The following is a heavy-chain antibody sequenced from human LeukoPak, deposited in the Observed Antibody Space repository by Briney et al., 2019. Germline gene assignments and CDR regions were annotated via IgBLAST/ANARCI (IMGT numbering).Heavy chain of an antibody. V-gene: IGHV4-30-4*08. CDR1: GGSISSGDYY. D-gene: IGHD1-26*01. Sequence: SQTLSLTCTVSGGSISSGDYYWSWIRQPPGKGLEWIGYIYYSGSTYYNPSLKSRVTISVDTSKNQFSLKLSSVTAADTAVYYCARDMHGRGGSRLDYWGQGTLVTVSS. CDR3: ARDMHGRGGSRLDY. J-gene: IGHJ4*02. CDR2: IYYSGST.